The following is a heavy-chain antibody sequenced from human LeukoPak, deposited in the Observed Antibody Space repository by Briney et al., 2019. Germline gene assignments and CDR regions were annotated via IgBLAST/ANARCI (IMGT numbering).Heavy chain of an antibody. V-gene: IGHV3-30*03. J-gene: IGHJ4*02. CDR3: ARVRCSSNSCFPDY. CDR2: ISYDGSNK. D-gene: IGHD2-2*01. Sequence: TGGSLRLSCAASGFTFSSYGMHWVRQAPAKGLEWVAIISYDGSNKYYADSVKGRFTISRDNSKNTLYLQMNSLRAEDTAVYYCARVRCSSNSCFPDYWGQGTLVTVSS. CDR1: GFTFSSYG.